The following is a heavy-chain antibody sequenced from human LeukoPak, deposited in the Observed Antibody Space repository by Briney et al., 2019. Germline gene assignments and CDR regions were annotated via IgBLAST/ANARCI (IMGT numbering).Heavy chain of an antibody. Sequence: SETLSLTCRVSGGFISTYYWSWIRQPPGKGLEWIGYIYYSGSTNYNPSLKSRVTISVDTSKNQFSLKLSSVTAADTAVYYCARVIAAAAPMDVWGQGTTVTVSS. D-gene: IGHD6-13*01. CDR3: ARVIAAAAPMDV. V-gene: IGHV4-59*12. CDR1: GGFISTYY. J-gene: IGHJ6*02. CDR2: IYYSGST.